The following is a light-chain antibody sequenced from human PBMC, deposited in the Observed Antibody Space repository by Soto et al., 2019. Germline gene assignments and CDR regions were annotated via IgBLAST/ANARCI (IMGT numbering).Light chain of an antibody. CDR1: SSDVGGYNY. V-gene: IGLV2-14*01. Sequence: QSALTQPASVSGSPGQSFTISCTGPSSDVGGYNYVSWYQQHPGKAPKLMIYDVSNRPSGVSNRFSGSKSGNTASLTISGLQAEDEADYYCSSYRSSHVVFGGGTKLTVL. CDR3: SSYRSSHVV. J-gene: IGLJ2*01. CDR2: DVS.